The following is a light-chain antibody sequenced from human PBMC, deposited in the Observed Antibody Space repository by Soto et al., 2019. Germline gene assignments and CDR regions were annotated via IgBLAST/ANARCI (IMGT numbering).Light chain of an antibody. J-gene: IGKJ1*01. Sequence: DIQMTQSPSTLSASLVDRATIXWRASQTISSWLAWYQQKPGKAPKLLIYKASTLKSGVPSRFSGSGSGTEFTLTISSLQPDDFATYYCQHYNSYSEAFGQGTKVDIK. CDR2: KAS. CDR1: QTISSW. CDR3: QHYNSYSEA. V-gene: IGKV1-5*03.